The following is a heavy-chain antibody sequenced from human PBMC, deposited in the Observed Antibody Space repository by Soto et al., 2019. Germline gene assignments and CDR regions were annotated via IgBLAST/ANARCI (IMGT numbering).Heavy chain of an antibody. Sequence: QVQLVESGGGVVQPGRSLRLSCAASGFTFSSYAMHWVRQAPGKGLEWVAVISYDGSNKYYADSVKGRFTISRDNSKNTRYLQMNSLRAEDTAVYYCARDAPGSPYYCSGGSCYSGYFDYWGQGTLVTVSS. CDR2: ISYDGSNK. CDR1: GFTFSSYA. D-gene: IGHD2-15*01. J-gene: IGHJ4*02. CDR3: ARDAPGSPYYCSGGSCYSGYFDY. V-gene: IGHV3-30-3*01.